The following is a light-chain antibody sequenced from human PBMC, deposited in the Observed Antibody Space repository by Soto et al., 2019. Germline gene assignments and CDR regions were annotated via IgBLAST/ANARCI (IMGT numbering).Light chain of an antibody. V-gene: IGKV3-15*01. CDR2: GIS. Sequence: EMVMTQSPAIVSVSPGESATLSCRASQSVNSNYLAWYQQHPGQPPRLLIYGISTRATGIPARFSGSGSGTEFTLTISSLQSEDFAVYYCQQYNNWPPIPFGQGTRPAIK. CDR1: QSVNSN. J-gene: IGKJ5*01. CDR3: QQYNNWPPIP.